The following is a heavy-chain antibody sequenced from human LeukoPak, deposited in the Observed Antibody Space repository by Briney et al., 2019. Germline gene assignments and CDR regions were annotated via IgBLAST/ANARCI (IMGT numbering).Heavy chain of an antibody. J-gene: IGHJ4*02. CDR1: GGTFSSYS. CDR2: IIHILGIA. D-gene: IGHD4-17*01. CDR3: ARASRGDYADY. V-gene: IGHV1-69*02. Sequence: ASLKVSCKASGGTFSSYSISWVRQAPGQGLEWMGRIIHILGIANYAQKFQGRVTITADKSTSTAYIELSSLRSEDTAVYYCARASRGDYADYWGQGTLVTVSS.